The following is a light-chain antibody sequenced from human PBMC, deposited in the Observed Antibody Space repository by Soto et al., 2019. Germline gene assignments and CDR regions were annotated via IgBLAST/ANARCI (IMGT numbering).Light chain of an antibody. V-gene: IGLV2-14*01. CDR2: EVS. J-gene: IGLJ3*02. Sequence: QSALTQPASVSGSPGQSITISCTGTSTDVGGYNYVSWYQQHPGKAPKLMIFEVSNRPSGISNRFSGPKSGSTASLTISGLQAEDEADYFCSSYAGGSTWAFGEGTKLTVL. CDR3: SSYAGGSTWA. CDR1: STDVGGYNY.